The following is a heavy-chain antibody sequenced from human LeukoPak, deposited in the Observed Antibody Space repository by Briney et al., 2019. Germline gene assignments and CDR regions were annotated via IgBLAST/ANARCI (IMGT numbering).Heavy chain of an antibody. D-gene: IGHD4-17*01. J-gene: IGHJ6*03. V-gene: IGHV3-74*01. CDR2: INSDGSST. CDR1: GFTFSSYG. Sequence: PGGSLRLSCAASGFTFSSYGMHWVRQAPGKGLVWVSRINSDGSSTSYADSVKGRFTISRDNAKNTLYLQMNSLRAEDTAVYYCARPRLKTTVTTGSYYYMDVWGKGTTVTVSS. CDR3: ARPRLKTTVTTGSYYYMDV.